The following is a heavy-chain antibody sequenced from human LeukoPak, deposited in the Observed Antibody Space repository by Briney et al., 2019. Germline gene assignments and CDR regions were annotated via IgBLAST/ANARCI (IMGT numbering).Heavy chain of an antibody. J-gene: IGHJ4*02. CDR1: GFTFSSYG. CDR3: ARAIVATIYYFDY. D-gene: IGHD5-12*01. CDR2: ISSSSSYI. V-gene: IGHV3-21*01. Sequence: GGSLRLSCAASGFTFSSYGMNWVRQAPGKGLEWVSSISSSSSYIYYADSVKGRFTISRDNAKNSLYLQMNSLRAEDTAVYYCARAIVATIYYFDYWGQGTLVTVSS.